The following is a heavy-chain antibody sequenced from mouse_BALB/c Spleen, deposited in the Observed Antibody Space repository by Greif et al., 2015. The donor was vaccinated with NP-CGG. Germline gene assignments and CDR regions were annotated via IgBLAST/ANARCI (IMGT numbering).Heavy chain of an antibody. V-gene: IGHV14-3*02. CDR2: IDPANGNT. Sequence: EVQLQQSGAELVKPGASVKLSCTASGFNIKDTYMHWVKQRPEQGLEWIGRIDPANGNTKYDPKFQGKATITADTSSNTAYLQLSSLTSEDTAVYYCARSAYYGNSDAMGYWGQGTSVTVSS. J-gene: IGHJ4*01. CDR1: GFNIKDTY. D-gene: IGHD2-10*01. CDR3: ARSAYYGNSDAMGY.